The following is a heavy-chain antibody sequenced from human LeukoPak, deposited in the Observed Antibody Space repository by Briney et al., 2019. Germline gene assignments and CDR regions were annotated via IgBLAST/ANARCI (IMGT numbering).Heavy chain of an antibody. CDR2: ISGSGGST. Sequence: ETLSLTCTVSGGSISSYYWSWVRQAPGKGLEWVSAISGSGGSTYYADSVKGRFTISRDNSKNTLYLQMNSLRAEDTAVYYCANFIRSSDRWGQGTLVTVSS. V-gene: IGHV3-23*01. J-gene: IGHJ4*02. D-gene: IGHD6-19*01. CDR1: GGSISSYY. CDR3: ANFIRSSDR.